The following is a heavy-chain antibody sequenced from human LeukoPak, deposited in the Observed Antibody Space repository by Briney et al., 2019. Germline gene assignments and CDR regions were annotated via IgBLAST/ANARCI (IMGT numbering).Heavy chain of an antibody. CDR1: GGSISSYY. D-gene: IGHD3-22*01. Sequence: SETLSLTCTVSGGSISSYYWSWIRQPPGKGLEWIGYIYTNGSTNYNPSLKSRVTISVDTSKNQFSLKLSSVTAADTAVYYCARHPALYDSSGYYTRYNWFDPWGQGTLVTVSS. CDR2: IYTNGST. J-gene: IGHJ5*02. CDR3: ARHPALYDSSGYYTRYNWFDP. V-gene: IGHV4-4*09.